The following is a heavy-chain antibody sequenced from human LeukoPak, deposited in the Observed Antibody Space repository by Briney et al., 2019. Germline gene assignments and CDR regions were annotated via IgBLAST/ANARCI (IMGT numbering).Heavy chain of an antibody. V-gene: IGHV3-23*01. Sequence: GGSLRLSCTASGFTFSSYAMTWVRQAPGKALEWVSSITNGGGTHYADSVKGRFTISRDNSKNTLYLQMNSLRAEDTAVYYCAKGPGSVLTFDPWGQGTLVTVSS. J-gene: IGHJ5*02. CDR3: AKGPGSVLTFDP. CDR1: GFTFSSYA. CDR2: ITNGGGT. D-gene: IGHD4/OR15-4a*01.